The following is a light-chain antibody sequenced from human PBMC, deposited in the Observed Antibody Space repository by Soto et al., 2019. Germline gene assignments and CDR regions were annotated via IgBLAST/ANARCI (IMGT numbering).Light chain of an antibody. CDR1: QGIDSY. CDR3: LQHRSYPLT. Sequence: DIQMTQSPSAMSASVGDRVTITCRASQGIDSYLAWFQQKPGKVPQRLIYAASTLQSGVPSRFSGSGSGTEFTLTISSLQPEDFATYYCLQHRSYPLTFGGGTKVEIK. CDR2: AAS. V-gene: IGKV1-17*03. J-gene: IGKJ4*01.